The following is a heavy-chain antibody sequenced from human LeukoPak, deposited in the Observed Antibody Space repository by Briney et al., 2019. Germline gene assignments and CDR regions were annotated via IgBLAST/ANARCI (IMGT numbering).Heavy chain of an antibody. V-gene: IGHV4-59*01. D-gene: IGHD3-16*01. CDR3: ARLLGESTIYDL. J-gene: IGHJ5*02. Sequence: PSETLSLTCTVSGGSISSYYWSWIRQPPGKGLEWIGYIYYSGSTNYNPSLKSRVTISVDTSKNQFSLKLSSVTAADTAVYYCARLLGESTIYDLWGQGTLVTVSS. CDR1: GGSISSYY. CDR2: IYYSGST.